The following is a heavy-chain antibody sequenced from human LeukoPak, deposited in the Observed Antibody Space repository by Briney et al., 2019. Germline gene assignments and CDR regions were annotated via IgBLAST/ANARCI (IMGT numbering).Heavy chain of an antibody. CDR3: AKGSYPYYFDY. CDR2: ISYDGSEK. D-gene: IGHD1-26*01. CDR1: GLTFSSYP. J-gene: IGHJ4*02. Sequence: GGSLRLSCAASGLTFSSYPMHWVRQAPGKGLEWVAVISYDGSEKHYADPVKGRFTISRDNAKNSLYLQMNSLRAEDTALYYCAKGSYPYYFDYWGQGTLVTVSS. V-gene: IGHV3-30-3*01.